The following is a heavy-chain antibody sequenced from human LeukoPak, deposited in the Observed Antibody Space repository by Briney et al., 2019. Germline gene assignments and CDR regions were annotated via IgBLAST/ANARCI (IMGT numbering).Heavy chain of an antibody. CDR3: ARPFQMYYYDSSGYSYFDY. V-gene: IGHV1-8*01. CDR2: MNPNSGNT. Sequence: ASVKVSCKASGYTFTSYDINWVRQATGQGLEWMGWMNPNSGNTGYAQKFQGRVTMTRNTSISTAYMELRSLRSDDTAVYYCARPFQMYYYDSSGYSYFDYWGQGTLVTVSS. J-gene: IGHJ4*02. D-gene: IGHD3-22*01. CDR1: GYTFTSYD.